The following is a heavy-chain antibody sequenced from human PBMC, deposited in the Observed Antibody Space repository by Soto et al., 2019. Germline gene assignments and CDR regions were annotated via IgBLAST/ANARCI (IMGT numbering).Heavy chain of an antibody. J-gene: IGHJ4*02. Sequence: GGSLRLSCAASGFTFSSYAMHWVRQAPGKGLEWVAVISYDGSNKYYADSVKGRFTISRDNSKNTLYLQMNSLRAEDTAVYCCARDGYSYGRYLDYWGQGTLVTVSS. CDR3: ARDGYSYGRYLDY. CDR2: ISYDGSNK. CDR1: GFTFSSYA. D-gene: IGHD5-18*01. V-gene: IGHV3-30-3*01.